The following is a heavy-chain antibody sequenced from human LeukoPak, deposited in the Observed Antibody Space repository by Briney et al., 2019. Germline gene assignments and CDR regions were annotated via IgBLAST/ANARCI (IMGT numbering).Heavy chain of an antibody. D-gene: IGHD2-2*01. CDR1: GFPFSTYE. CDR2: ISSSGTTI. J-gene: IGHJ4*02. CDR3: AREGCSTTSCYEEVGDY. Sequence: PGGSLRLSCAASGFPFSTYEMNWVRQAPGKGLEWVSYISSSGTTIFYADSVKGRFTISRDNAKNSLYLQMNSLRAEDTAVYYCAREGCSTTSCYEEVGDYWGQGTLVTVSS. V-gene: IGHV3-48*03.